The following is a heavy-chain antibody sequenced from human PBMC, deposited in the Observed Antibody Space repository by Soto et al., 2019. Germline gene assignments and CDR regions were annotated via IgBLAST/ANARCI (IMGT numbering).Heavy chain of an antibody. J-gene: IGHJ5*02. Sequence: EASVKVSCKASGGTFSSYAISWVRQAPGQGLEWMGGIIPIFGTANYAQKFQGRVTITADKSTSTAYMELSSLRSEDTAVYYCAVALWFGELLGWFDPWGQGTLVTVSS. CDR3: AVALWFGELLGWFDP. CDR2: IIPIFGTA. CDR1: GGTFSSYA. V-gene: IGHV1-69*06. D-gene: IGHD3-10*01.